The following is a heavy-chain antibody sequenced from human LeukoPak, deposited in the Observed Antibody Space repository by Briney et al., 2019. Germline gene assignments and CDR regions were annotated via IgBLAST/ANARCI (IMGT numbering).Heavy chain of an antibody. Sequence: PGGSLRLSCAASGFTFSSYEMNWVRQAPGMGLQWASYISSSGSTIFYADSVKGRFTISRDNAKESLYLQMNSLRAEDTAVYYCARDLRVGAINFDYWGQGTLVTVSS. CDR1: GFTFSSYE. CDR2: ISSSGSTI. D-gene: IGHD1-26*01. CDR3: ARDLRVGAINFDY. J-gene: IGHJ4*02. V-gene: IGHV3-48*03.